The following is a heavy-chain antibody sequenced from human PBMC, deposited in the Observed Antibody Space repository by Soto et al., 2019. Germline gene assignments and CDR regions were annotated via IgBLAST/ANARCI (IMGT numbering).Heavy chain of an antibody. D-gene: IGHD5-12*01. CDR1: GGTFSSYA. V-gene: IGHV1-69*01. CDR2: IIPIFGTA. Sequence: QVQLVQSGAEVKKPGSSVKVSCKASGGTFSSYAISWVRQAPGQGLEWMGGIIPIFGTANYAQKFQGRVTITADESTSTANKELRSLSSEDTAVYYCAREVVEIKWGNWFDPWGQGTLVTVSS. J-gene: IGHJ5*02. CDR3: AREVVEIKWGNWFDP.